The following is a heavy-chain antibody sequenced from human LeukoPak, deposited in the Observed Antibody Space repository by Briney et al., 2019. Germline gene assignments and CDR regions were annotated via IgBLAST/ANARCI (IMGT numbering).Heavy chain of an antibody. CDR3: ARGYEYSSSPPGY. CDR1: GFTFSSFW. V-gene: IGHV3-7*01. J-gene: IGHJ4*02. CDR2: IKEDGSEK. D-gene: IGHD6-6*01. Sequence: GGSLRLSCAASGFTFSSFWMTWVRQAPGKGLEWVANIKEDGSEKYYVDSVKGRFTISRDNAKKSLYLQMNSLGAEDTAVYYCARGYEYSSSPPGYWGQGTRVTVSS.